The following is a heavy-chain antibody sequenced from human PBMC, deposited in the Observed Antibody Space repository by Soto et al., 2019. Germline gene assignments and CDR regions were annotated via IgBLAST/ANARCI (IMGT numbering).Heavy chain of an antibody. CDR2: IYYSGST. Sequence: SETLSLTCTVSGGSISSGDYYWSWIRQPTGKGLEWIGYIYYSGSTYYNPSLKSRVTISVDTSKNQFSLKLSSVTAADTAVYYCARAQWFGELVYFDYWGQGTLVTVSS. CDR3: ARAQWFGELVYFDY. J-gene: IGHJ4*02. V-gene: IGHV4-30-4*01. CDR1: GGSISSGDYY. D-gene: IGHD3-10*01.